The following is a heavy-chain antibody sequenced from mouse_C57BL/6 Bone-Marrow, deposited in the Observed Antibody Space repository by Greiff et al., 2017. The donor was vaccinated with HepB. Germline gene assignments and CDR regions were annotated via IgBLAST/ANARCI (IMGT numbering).Heavy chain of an antibody. CDR1: GYTFTSYW. J-gene: IGHJ1*03. D-gene: IGHD2-12*01. CDR2: IDPSDSYT. V-gene: IGHV1-69*01. Sequence: QVHVKQPGAELVMPGASVKLSCKASGYTFTSYWMHWVKQRPGQGLEWIGEIDPSDSYTNYNQKFKGKSTLTVDKSSSTAYMPLSSLPSEDSAVYYCARRACYFWYFDVWGTGTTVTVSS. CDR3: ARRACYFWYFDV.